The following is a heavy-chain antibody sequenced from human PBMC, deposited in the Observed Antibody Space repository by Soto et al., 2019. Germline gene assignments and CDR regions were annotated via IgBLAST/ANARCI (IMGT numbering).Heavy chain of an antibody. V-gene: IGHV1-8*01. CDR2: MNPDSGDT. Sequence: QVQLVQSGAEVKKPGASVKVSCEASGYPFDSFDINWVRQAAGQGLAWMGWMNPDSGDTAVAQRLQDRIIMTRTTSTSTAYMELSRLTPDDSAVYFCVRQPGGVATPGDDYWGQGTLVTVSS. CDR1: GYPFDSFD. J-gene: IGHJ4*02. D-gene: IGHD2-15*01. CDR3: VRQPGGVATPGDDY.